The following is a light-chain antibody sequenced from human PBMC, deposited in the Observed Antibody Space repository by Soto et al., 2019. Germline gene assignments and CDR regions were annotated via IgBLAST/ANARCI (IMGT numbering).Light chain of an antibody. J-gene: IGLJ2*01. CDR1: NSDVGGYNY. CDR2: DVS. Sequence: QSALTQPASVSGSPGQSLTISCTGTNSDVGGYNYVSWYQQHPGKAPKLMIYDVSHRPSGVSNRFSGSKSGNTASLTISGLQAEDEADYYCSSFTYSSTLVFGGGTNLTVL. V-gene: IGLV2-14*03. CDR3: SSFTYSSTLV.